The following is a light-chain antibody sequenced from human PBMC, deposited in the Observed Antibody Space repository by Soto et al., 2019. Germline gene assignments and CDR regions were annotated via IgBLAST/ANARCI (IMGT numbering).Light chain of an antibody. CDR2: EGS. CDR3: CPFARSSTFYV. Sequence: SVLTQPPAVSASPGVSITISCTGTSIDVGSSNLVSWYQHHPGIAPKLIIYEGSRRPSGVSGRFSGSKSGNTASLTISGLQADDEADYYCCPFARSSTFYVFGTGTKVTVL. CDR1: SIDVGSSNL. J-gene: IGLJ1*01. V-gene: IGLV2-23*01.